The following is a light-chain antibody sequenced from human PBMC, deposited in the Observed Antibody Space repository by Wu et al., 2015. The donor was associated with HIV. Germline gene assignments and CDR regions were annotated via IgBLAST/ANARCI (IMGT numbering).Light chain of an antibody. CDR2: DTS. V-gene: IGKV3-11*01. J-gene: IGKJ5*01. Sequence: EVLLTQSPATLSLSPGERATLSCWASQNIGNYLAWYHQRPGQAPTLPIYDTSYRAIGIPARFTGSGSGSDFTLTINSLEPEDFGIYYCQHRTSWPPTFGQGTRLDIK. CDR1: QNIGNY. CDR3: QHRTSWPPT.